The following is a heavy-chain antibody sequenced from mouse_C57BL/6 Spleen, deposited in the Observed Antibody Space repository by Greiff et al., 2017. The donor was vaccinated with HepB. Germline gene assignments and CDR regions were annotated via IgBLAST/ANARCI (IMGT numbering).Heavy chain of an antibody. J-gene: IGHJ3*01. CDR1: GYTFTSYW. Sequence: QVQLQQPGAELVKPGASVKLSCKASGYTFTSYWMHWVKQRPGRGLEWIGRIDPNSGGTKYNEKFKSKATLTVDKPSSTAYMQLSSLTSEDSAVYYCARSAYYSNYEFAYWGQGTLVTVSA. CDR3: ARSAYYSNYEFAY. CDR2: IDPNSGGT. D-gene: IGHD2-5*01. V-gene: IGHV1-72*01.